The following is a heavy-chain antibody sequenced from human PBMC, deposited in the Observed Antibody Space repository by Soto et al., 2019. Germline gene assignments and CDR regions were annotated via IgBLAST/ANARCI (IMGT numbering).Heavy chain of an antibody. CDR3: ARHRKLWTTFDY. CDR1: GGSISSGGYS. J-gene: IGHJ4*02. CDR2: IYHSGST. Sequence: PSETLSLTCAVSGGSISSGGYSWSWIRQPPGKGLEWIGYIYHSGSTNYNPSLKSRVTISVGTSKNQFSLNLSSVTAADTAVYYCARHRKLWTTFDYWGQGTQVTVSS. D-gene: IGHD5-18*01. V-gene: IGHV4-30-2*01.